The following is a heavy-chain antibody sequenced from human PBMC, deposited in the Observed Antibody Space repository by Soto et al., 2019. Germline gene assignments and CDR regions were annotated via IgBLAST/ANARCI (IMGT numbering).Heavy chain of an antibody. CDR2: ISYDGSNK. CDR1: GFTFSSYG. D-gene: IGHD2-2*01. CDR3: AKDFLGYCSSTSCYSYYGMDV. V-gene: IGHV3-30*18. J-gene: IGHJ6*02. Sequence: GGSLRLSCAASGFTFSSYGMHWVRQAPGKGLEWVAVISYDGSNKYYADSVKGRFTISRDNSKNTLYLQMNSLRAEDTAVYYCAKDFLGYCSSTSCYSYYGMDVWGQGTTVTVSS.